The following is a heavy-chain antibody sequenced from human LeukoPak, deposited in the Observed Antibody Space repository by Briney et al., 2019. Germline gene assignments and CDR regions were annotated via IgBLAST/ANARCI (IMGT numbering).Heavy chain of an antibody. CDR1: GGSISSYY. J-gene: IGHJ4*02. CDR3: AREGSLRFDY. Sequence: SETLSLTCTVSGGSISSYYWSWIRQPPGKGLEWIGEINHSGSTNYNPSLKSRVTISVDTSKNQFSLKLSSVTAADTAVYYCAREGSLRFDYWGQGTLVTVSS. V-gene: IGHV4-34*01. D-gene: IGHD3-10*01. CDR2: INHSGST.